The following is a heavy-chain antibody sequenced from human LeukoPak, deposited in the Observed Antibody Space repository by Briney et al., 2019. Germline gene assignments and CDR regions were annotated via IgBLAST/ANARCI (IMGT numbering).Heavy chain of an antibody. CDR3: ARDSQISYPHDAFDI. D-gene: IGHD2/OR15-2a*01. J-gene: IGHJ3*02. V-gene: IGHV3-66*01. CDR1: GFTFSSYS. CDR2: IYSGGST. Sequence: PGGSLRLSCAASGFTFSSYSMNWVRQAPGKGLEWVSVIYSGGSTYYADSVKGRFTISRDNSKNTLYLQMNSLRAEDTAVYYCARDSQISYPHDAFDIWGQGTMVTVSS.